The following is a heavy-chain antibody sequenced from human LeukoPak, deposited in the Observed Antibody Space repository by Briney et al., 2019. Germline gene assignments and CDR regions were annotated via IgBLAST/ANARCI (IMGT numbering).Heavy chain of an antibody. D-gene: IGHD2-15*01. CDR1: GGSISSGGYY. V-gene: IGHV4-30-2*01. Sequence: SQTLSLTCTVSGGSISSGGYYWSWIRQPPGKGLEWIGYIYHSGSTYYNPSLKSRVTISVDTSKNQFSLKLSSVTAADTAVYYCARVVAATLYDLDYWGQGTLVTVSS. CDR2: IYHSGST. J-gene: IGHJ4*02. CDR3: ARVVAATLYDLDY.